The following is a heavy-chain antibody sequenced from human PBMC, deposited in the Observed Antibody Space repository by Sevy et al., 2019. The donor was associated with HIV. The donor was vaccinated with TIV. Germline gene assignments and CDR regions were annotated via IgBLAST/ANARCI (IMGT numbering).Heavy chain of an antibody. CDR1: GFTVSSNY. Sequence: GGSLRLSCAASGFTVSSNYMTWVRQAPGKGLEWVSIIYSGGSTYYADSVKGRFTIYRDNSKNTLYLQMNSLRAEDTAVYYCARDLRVAAASGGMDVWGQGTTVTVSS. V-gene: IGHV3-53*01. CDR3: ARDLRVAAASGGMDV. CDR2: IYSGGST. D-gene: IGHD6-13*01. J-gene: IGHJ6*02.